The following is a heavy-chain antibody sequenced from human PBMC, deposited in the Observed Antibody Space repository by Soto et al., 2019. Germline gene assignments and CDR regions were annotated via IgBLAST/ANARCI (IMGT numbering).Heavy chain of an antibody. CDR2: INGGNGNT. Sequence: ASVKVSCTASGYTFTSYAMHWVRQAPGQRLEWMGWINGGNGNTKYSQKFQGRVTITRDTSASTAYMELSSLRSEDTAVYYCARSIVVVTALDYWGQGTLVTVSS. D-gene: IGHD2-21*02. CDR1: GYTFTSYA. CDR3: ARSIVVVTALDY. V-gene: IGHV1-3*01. J-gene: IGHJ4*02.